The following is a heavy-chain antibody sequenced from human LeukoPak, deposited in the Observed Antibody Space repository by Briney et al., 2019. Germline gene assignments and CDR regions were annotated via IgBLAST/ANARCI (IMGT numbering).Heavy chain of an antibody. Sequence: PGGSLRLSCAASEFTFSSYAMHWVRQAPGKGLEWVAHVKPDGSEKSYVDSVKGRFTISRDNAQNSLYLQMNSLRAEDTAVYYCARDRGYYVFDYWGQGTLVTVSS. J-gene: IGHJ4*02. V-gene: IGHV3-7*01. CDR1: EFTFSSYA. CDR3: ARDRGYYVFDY. D-gene: IGHD3-22*01. CDR2: VKPDGSEK.